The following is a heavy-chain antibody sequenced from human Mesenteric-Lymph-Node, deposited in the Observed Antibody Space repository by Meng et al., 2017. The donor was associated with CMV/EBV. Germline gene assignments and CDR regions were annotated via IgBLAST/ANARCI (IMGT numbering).Heavy chain of an antibody. J-gene: IGHJ4*02. Sequence: GGSLRPSCPALGDTFGYYIFHWVRQAPGEGLEWVAVISNDGVTKSFAGSVRGRFSISRDNLKNTAFLQMNRLGPEDTALYYGIGGFVVPIPTSSLDHWGQGALVTVSS. D-gene: IGHD2-21*01. CDR2: ISNDGVTK. V-gene: IGHV3-30-3*01. CDR3: IGGFVVPIPTSSLDH. CDR1: GDTFGYYI.